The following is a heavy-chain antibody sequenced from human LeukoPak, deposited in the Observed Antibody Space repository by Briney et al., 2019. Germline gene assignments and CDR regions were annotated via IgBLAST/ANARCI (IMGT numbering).Heavy chain of an antibody. CDR1: GGSISSYY. CDR3: AADYGDPDTLDF. CDR2: ISHSGST. J-gene: IGHJ4*02. Sequence: PSETLSLTCTVSGGSISSYYWSWIRQPPGKGLEWIGYISHSGSTNYNPSLKSRVTISVDTSKNQFSLKLSSVIAADTAVYYCAADYGDPDTLDFWGQGTLVTVSS. D-gene: IGHD4-17*01. V-gene: IGHV4-59*01.